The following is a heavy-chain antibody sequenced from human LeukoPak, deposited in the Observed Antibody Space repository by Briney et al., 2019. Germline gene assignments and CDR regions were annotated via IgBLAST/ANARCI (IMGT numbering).Heavy chain of an antibody. CDR1: GYTFTSCY. Sequence: GASVKVSCKASGYTFTSCYMHWVRQAPGQGLEWMGIINPSGGSTSYAQKFQGRVTMTRDTSTSTVYMELSSLRSEDTAVYYCAREGGSGYDFPSDAFDIWGQGTMVTVSS. D-gene: IGHD5-12*01. CDR2: INPSGGST. CDR3: AREGGSGYDFPSDAFDI. J-gene: IGHJ3*02. V-gene: IGHV1-46*01.